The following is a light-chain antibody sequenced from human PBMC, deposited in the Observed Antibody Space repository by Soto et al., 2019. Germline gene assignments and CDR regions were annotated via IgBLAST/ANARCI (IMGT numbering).Light chain of an antibody. Sequence: EIVLTQSPATLSLSPGERATLSCRASQSVSSNLAWYQQKPGQAPRLLIYDASKRATGIPARFSGSGSGTDFTLTISSLEPEVFAVYYCQRGDTFGQGTRMEIK. CDR3: QRGDT. V-gene: IGKV3-11*01. CDR2: DAS. J-gene: IGKJ5*01. CDR1: QSVSSN.